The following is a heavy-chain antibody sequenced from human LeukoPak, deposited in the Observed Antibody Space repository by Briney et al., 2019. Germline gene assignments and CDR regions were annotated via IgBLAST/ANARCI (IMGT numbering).Heavy chain of an antibody. CDR2: MNPNSGNT. J-gene: IGHJ4*02. D-gene: IGHD1-26*01. CDR3: ARGYSGSYSLDY. CDR1: GYTFTSYD. V-gene: IGHV1-8*01. Sequence: ASVKVSCKASGYTFTSYDINWVRQATGQGLEWMGWMNPNSGNTGYAQKFQGRVTMTRNTSISTAYMELSSLGSEDTAVYYCARGYSGSYSLDYWGQGTLVTVSS.